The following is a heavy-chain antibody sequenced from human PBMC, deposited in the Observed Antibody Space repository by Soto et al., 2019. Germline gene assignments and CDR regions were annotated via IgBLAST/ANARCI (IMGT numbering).Heavy chain of an antibody. D-gene: IGHD1-26*01. Sequence: EVQLVESGGGLVQPGGSLRLSCAASGFTFSSYSMNWVRQAPGKGLEWVSYISTSSSAIYYADSVKGRFTISRDNAKNSLYLQMNSLRDEDTAVYYCARAVTGSYSYYYCSYAMDVWGQGTMVTVSS. J-gene: IGHJ6*02. CDR1: GFTFSSYS. CDR3: ARAVTGSYSYYYCSYAMDV. CDR2: ISTSSSAI. V-gene: IGHV3-48*02.